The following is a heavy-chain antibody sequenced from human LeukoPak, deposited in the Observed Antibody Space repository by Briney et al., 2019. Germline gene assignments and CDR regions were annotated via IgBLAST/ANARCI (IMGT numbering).Heavy chain of an antibody. V-gene: IGHV3-33*01. Sequence: GGSLRLSCAASGFSFRTYGMHWVRQAPGKGLEWVAVAYGDGSDKYYIDSVKGRFTISKDISKDTLYVQMNSLRAEDTAVYYCATGGNYYYTHWGQGTLVTVSS. CDR1: GFSFRTYG. J-gene: IGHJ1*01. D-gene: IGHD3-16*01. CDR3: ATGGNYYYTH. CDR2: AYGDGSDK.